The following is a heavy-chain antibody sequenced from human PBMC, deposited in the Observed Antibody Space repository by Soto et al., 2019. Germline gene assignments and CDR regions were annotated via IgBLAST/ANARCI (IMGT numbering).Heavy chain of an antibody. CDR2: ISTYKGDT. CDR3: ARANGDYYFDY. J-gene: IGHJ4*02. Sequence: QVQLVQSGAEVKKPGASVKVSCNASGYTFTSYGISWVRQAPGQGLEWMGWISTYKGDTHYAQKLQGRVTLTTDTSTSTAYMELRSLRSDDTAVHYCARANGDYYFDYWGQGTLVTVST. V-gene: IGHV1-18*01. CDR1: GYTFTSYG. D-gene: IGHD4-17*01.